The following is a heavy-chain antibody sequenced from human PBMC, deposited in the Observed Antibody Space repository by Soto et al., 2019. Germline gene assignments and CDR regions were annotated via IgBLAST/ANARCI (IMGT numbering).Heavy chain of an antibody. D-gene: IGHD4-17*01. V-gene: IGHV3-23*01. CDR1: GFTFSTDA. CDR3: AHPRGYGVFDAYDI. J-gene: IGHJ3*02. CDR2: ISGSGDAT. Sequence: XGSLRLSCAASGFTFSTDAMNWVRQAPGKGLQWVSAISGSGDATYYADSVKGRFTISRDNSINRLYLQMNSLRIEDTAVYYCAHPRGYGVFDAYDIWGQVTLVTVSS.